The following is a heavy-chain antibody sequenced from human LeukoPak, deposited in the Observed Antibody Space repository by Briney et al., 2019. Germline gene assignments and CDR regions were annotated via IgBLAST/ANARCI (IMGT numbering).Heavy chain of an antibody. CDR1: GYTLTELS. Sequence: AASVKVSCKVSGYTLTELSMHWVRQAPGKGLEWMGGFDPEDGETIYAQKFQGRVTMTEDTSTDTAYMELSSLRSEDTAVYYCATPNYYGSGSYLSRPYYFDYWGQGTLVTVSS. V-gene: IGHV1-24*01. J-gene: IGHJ4*02. D-gene: IGHD3-10*01. CDR3: ATPNYYGSGSYLSRPYYFDY. CDR2: FDPEDGET.